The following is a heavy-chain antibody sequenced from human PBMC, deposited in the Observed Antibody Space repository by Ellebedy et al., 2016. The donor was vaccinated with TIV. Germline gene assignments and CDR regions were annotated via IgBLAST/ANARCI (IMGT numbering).Heavy chain of an antibody. CDR1: GYIFTSYG. D-gene: IGHD2-2*01. CDR3: ASVTFSSLSPFDY. J-gene: IGHJ4*02. Sequence: AASVKVSCKASGYIFTSYGINWVRQAPGQGLEWMGWIYPNSGDTKYAQKFQGRVTMTRDTSITTAYMELKRLTSDDTATYYCASVTFSSLSPFDYWGQGTLVTVSS. CDR2: IYPNSGDT. V-gene: IGHV1-2*02.